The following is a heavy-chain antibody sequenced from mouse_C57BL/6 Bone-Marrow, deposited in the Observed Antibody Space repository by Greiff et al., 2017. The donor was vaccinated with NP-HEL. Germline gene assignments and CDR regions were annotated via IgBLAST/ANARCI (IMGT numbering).Heavy chain of an antibody. J-gene: IGHJ2*01. CDR2: ISDGGSYT. Sequence: EVQRVESGGGLVKPGGSLKLSCAASGFTFSSYAMSWVRQTPEKRLEWVATISDGGSYTYYPDNVKGRFTISRDNAKNNLYLQMSHLKSEDTAMYYCARDLLYYYGSSPFDYWGQGTTLTVSS. CDR3: ARDLLYYYGSSPFDY. CDR1: GFTFSSYA. D-gene: IGHD1-1*01. V-gene: IGHV5-4*01.